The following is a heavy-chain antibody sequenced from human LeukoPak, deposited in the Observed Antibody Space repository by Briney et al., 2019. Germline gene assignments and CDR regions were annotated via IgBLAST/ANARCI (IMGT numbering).Heavy chain of an antibody. CDR3: ARVAYYRVTADQITDAFDV. CDR2: IRYDGSNK. V-gene: IGHV3-30*02. J-gene: IGHJ3*01. Sequence: GSLRLSCAASGFSFSSYGMNWVRQAPGKGLEWVAFIRYDGSNKNYADSVKGRFTISRDNSKNTLYLQMNSLRAEDTAVYFCARVAYYRVTADQITDAFDVWGHGTVVTVSS. D-gene: IGHD2-21*02. CDR1: GFSFSSYG.